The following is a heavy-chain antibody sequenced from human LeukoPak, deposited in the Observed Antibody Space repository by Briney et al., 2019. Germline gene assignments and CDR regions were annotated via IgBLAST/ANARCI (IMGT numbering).Heavy chain of an antibody. CDR3: ATPPTVTRNY. J-gene: IGHJ4*02. D-gene: IGHD4-17*01. Sequence: GGSLRLSCAASGFTFSNAYMTWVRQAPGKGLEWVSSISGSGGRTHYADSVRGRFTISRDNSKNTLYLQMDSLRAEDTAVYYCATPPTVTRNYWGQGTLVTVSS. CDR1: GFTFSNAY. V-gene: IGHV3-23*01. CDR2: ISGSGGRT.